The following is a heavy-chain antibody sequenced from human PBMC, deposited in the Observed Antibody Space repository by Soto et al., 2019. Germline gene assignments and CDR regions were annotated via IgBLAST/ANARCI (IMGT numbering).Heavy chain of an antibody. V-gene: IGHV4-59*01. CDR3: ARLNDYELRAYGVDV. CDR2: IYYSGST. D-gene: IGHD4-17*01. CDR1: GGSISSYY. Sequence: QVQLQESGPRLVKPSETLSLTCTVSGGSISSYYWNWIRQPPGKGLEWIGYIYYSGSTNYNPSLKSRVTISIDTTRNQAYLKLSSVTAADAAVYYCARLNDYELRAYGVDVWGQGTTVTVSS. J-gene: IGHJ6*02.